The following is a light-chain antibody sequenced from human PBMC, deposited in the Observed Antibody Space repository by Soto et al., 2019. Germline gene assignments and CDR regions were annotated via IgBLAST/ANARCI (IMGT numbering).Light chain of an antibody. CDR1: SGHSSYA. CDR2: LNSDGSH. J-gene: IGLJ2*01. Sequence: QSVLTQSPSASASLGASVKLTCTLSSGHSSYAIAWHQQQPEKGPRYLMKLNSDGSHNKGDGIPDRFSGSSSGAERYLTISCLQSEDEADYYCQTWDTGSRVVFGGGTKLTVL. CDR3: QTWDTGSRVV. V-gene: IGLV4-69*01.